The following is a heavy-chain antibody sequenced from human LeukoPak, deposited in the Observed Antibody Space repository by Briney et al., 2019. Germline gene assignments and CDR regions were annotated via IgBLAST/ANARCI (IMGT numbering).Heavy chain of an antibody. CDR3: ARDRLYYGSGSPTPFDY. Sequence: PSETLSLTCTVSGGSISSSSYYWGWIRQPPGKGLEWIGSIYYSGSTYYNPSLKSRVTISVDTSKNQFSLKLSSVTAADTAVYYCARDRLYYGSGSPTPFDYWGQGTLVTVSS. CDR1: GGSISSSSYY. D-gene: IGHD3-10*01. CDR2: IYYSGST. V-gene: IGHV4-39*07. J-gene: IGHJ4*02.